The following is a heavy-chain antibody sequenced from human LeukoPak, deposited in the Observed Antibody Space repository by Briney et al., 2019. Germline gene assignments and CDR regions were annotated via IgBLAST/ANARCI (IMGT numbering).Heavy chain of an antibody. CDR2: ISSNGGST. Sequence: GGSLRLSCAASGFTFSSYAMHWARQAPGKGLEYVSAISSNGGSTYYANSVKGRFTISRDNSKNTLYLQMGSLRAEDMAVYYCARESLVGETGDYWGQGTLVTVSS. J-gene: IGHJ4*02. V-gene: IGHV3-64*01. CDR3: ARESLVGETGDY. CDR1: GFTFSSYA. D-gene: IGHD1-26*01.